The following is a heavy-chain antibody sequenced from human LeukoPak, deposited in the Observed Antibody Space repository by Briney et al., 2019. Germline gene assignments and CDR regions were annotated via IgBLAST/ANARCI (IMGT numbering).Heavy chain of an antibody. CDR3: ARHGLIVTTRGTFDY. J-gene: IGHJ4*02. CDR1: GGSINTYY. V-gene: IGHV4-59*08. CDR2: IYYSGST. Sequence: SETLSLTCTVSGGSINTYYWNWIRQPPGKGLEWFAYIYYSGSTNYNPSLKSRVTISVDTSKNQFSLKLSSVTAADTAVYYCARHGLIVTTRGTFDYWGQGTLVTVSS. D-gene: IGHD5-12*01.